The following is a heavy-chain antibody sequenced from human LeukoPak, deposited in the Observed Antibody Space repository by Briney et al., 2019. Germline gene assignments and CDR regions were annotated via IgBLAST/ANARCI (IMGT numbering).Heavy chain of an antibody. CDR1: GGSIAPYY. CDR3: ARDHSSSSWMDSFEI. V-gene: IGHV4-4*07. CDR2: IYTTGTA. Sequence: SETLSLTCIISGGSIAPYYWSWIQQAAGKGPEWIGRIYTTGTADYNPSLKGRVFLSVDTSKNQFSLKVTSVTAADTAVYYCARDHSSSSWMDSFEIWGPGTKVTVSS. D-gene: IGHD6-6*01. J-gene: IGHJ3*02.